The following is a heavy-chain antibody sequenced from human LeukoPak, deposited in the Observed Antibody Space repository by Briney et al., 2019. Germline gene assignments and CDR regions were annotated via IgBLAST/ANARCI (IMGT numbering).Heavy chain of an antibody. J-gene: IGHJ4*02. Sequence: ASVKVSCKVSGYTLTDYYMHWVQQAPGKGLEWMGLVDPEDGETIYAEKFQGRVTITADTSTDTAYMELSSLRSEDTAVYYCATDSRRDFWSGYYYTGGAYFVYWGQGTLVTVSS. CDR3: ATDSRRDFWSGYYYTGGAYFVY. CDR2: VDPEDGET. CDR1: GYTLTDYY. D-gene: IGHD3-3*01. V-gene: IGHV1-69-2*01.